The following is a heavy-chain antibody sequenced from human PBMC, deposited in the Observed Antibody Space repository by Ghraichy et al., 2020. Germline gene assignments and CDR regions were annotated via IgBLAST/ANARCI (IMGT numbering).Heavy chain of an antibody. V-gene: IGHV3-11*04. CDR3: ATKAPQRYYVPLGGGAFDI. Sequence: GGSLRLSCAASGFTFSDYYMSWIRQAPGKGLEWVSYISSGGSAIYYADSVKGRFIISRDNAKNSLYLQMNSLRAEDTAVYYCATKAPQRYYVPLGGGAFDIWGQGTMVSVSS. D-gene: IGHD3-22*01. CDR2: ISSGGSAI. J-gene: IGHJ3*02. CDR1: GFTFSDYY.